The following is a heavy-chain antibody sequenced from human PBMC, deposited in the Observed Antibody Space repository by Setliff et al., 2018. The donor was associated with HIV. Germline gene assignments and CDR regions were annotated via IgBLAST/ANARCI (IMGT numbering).Heavy chain of an antibody. CDR2: INPDSGVT. Sequence: GASVKVSCKASGYTFTDFYMHWVRQAPGQGLEWMGWINPDSGVTSFPQRFQGRVTMTRDTSISTAYLDLTRLRSDDTAMYYCARAYDGSGEMDPWGQGTLVTV. CDR3: ARAYDGSGEMDP. V-gene: IGHV1-2*02. J-gene: IGHJ5*02. D-gene: IGHD3-22*01. CDR1: GYTFTDFY.